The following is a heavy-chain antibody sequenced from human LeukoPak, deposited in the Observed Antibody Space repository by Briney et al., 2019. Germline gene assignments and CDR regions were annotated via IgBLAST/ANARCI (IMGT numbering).Heavy chain of an antibody. CDR3: AREDYSSGNPTIDH. J-gene: IGHJ4*02. CDR1: GFRFSGYV. CDR2: ISMSSSYM. D-gene: IGHD3-10*01. Sequence: GGSLRLSCVASGFRFSGYVMKWVRQAPGKGLEWVSTISMSSSYMYYADSVRGRFTISRDNAKNSLYLQMTSLRAEDAAVYYCAREDYSSGNPTIDHWGQGTLVTVSS. V-gene: IGHV3-21*01.